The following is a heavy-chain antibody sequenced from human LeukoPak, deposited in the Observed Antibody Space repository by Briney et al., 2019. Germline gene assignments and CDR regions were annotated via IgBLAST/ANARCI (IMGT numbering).Heavy chain of an antibody. CDR1: GFTVSSNY. D-gene: IGHD4/OR15-4a*01. V-gene: IGHV3-66*01. Sequence: GGSLRLSCAASGFTVSSNYMSWVRQSPVKGLEWLSVIYSGGSTYYADSVKGRFNIYRDHSKNTLYLQLNSLRAEDTAVYYCARNRDYGQTGYFDYWGQGTLVTVSS. CDR3: ARNRDYGQTGYFDY. CDR2: IYSGGST. J-gene: IGHJ4*02.